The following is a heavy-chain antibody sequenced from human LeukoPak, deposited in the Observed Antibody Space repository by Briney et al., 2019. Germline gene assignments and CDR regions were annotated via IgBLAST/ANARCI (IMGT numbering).Heavy chain of an antibody. Sequence: GGSLRLSCAASGFTFSSYAMHWVRQAPGKGLEWVAVISYDGSNKYYADSVKGRFTISRDNSKNTLYLQMNSLRAEDTAVYYCARSDTISGVGDYWGQGTLVTVSS. D-gene: IGHD3-3*01. V-gene: IGHV3-30-3*01. CDR2: ISYDGSNK. J-gene: IGHJ4*02. CDR3: ARSDTISGVGDY. CDR1: GFTFSSYA.